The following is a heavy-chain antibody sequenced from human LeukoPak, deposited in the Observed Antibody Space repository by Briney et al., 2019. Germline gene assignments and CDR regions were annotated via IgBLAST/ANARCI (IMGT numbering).Heavy chain of an antibody. CDR1: GFIVSHNY. J-gene: IGHJ4*02. CDR2: IYIDGTT. Sequence: PGGSLRLSRAASGFIVSHNYMTWVRQAPGKGLEWISVIYIDGTTYYADSVKGRFTISRDQANNTLYLQMNTLRDEDTAVYYCARGPRYSFYWGQGTLVSVSS. D-gene: IGHD6-13*01. V-gene: IGHV3-53*01. CDR3: ARGPRYSFY.